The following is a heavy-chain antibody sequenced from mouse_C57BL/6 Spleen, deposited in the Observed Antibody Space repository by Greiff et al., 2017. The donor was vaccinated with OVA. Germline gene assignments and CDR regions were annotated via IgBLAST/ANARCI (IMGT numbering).Heavy chain of an antibody. V-gene: IGHV1-82*01. CDR1: GYAFSSSW. Sequence: QVLLQQSGPELVKPGASVKISCKASGYAFSSSWMNWVKQRPGKGLEWIGRIYPGDGDTNYNGKFKGKATLTADKSSSTAYMQLSSLTSEDSAVYFCAPYDYDVLFAYWGQGTLVTVSA. CDR3: APYDYDVLFAY. CDR2: IYPGDGDT. D-gene: IGHD2-4*01. J-gene: IGHJ3*01.